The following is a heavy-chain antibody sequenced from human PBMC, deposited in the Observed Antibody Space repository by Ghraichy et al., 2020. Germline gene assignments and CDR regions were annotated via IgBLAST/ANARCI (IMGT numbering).Heavy chain of an antibody. Sequence: LSLTCAASGFTFSSYSMNWVRQAPGKGLEWVSSISSSSSYIYYADSVKGRFTISRDNAKNSLYLQMNSLRAEDTAVYYCASISTAGIDYWGQGTLVTVSS. CDR3: ASISTAGIDY. V-gene: IGHV3-21*01. J-gene: IGHJ4*02. CDR1: GFTFSSYS. CDR2: ISSSSSYI. D-gene: IGHD2-8*02.